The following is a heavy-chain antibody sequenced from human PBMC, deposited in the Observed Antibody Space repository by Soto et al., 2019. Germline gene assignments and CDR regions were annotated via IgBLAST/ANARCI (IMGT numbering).Heavy chain of an antibody. CDR3: ARASDKVWIQLWAIDY. D-gene: IGHD5-18*01. CDR1: GYTFTGYY. V-gene: IGHV1-2*04. Sequence: ASVKVSCKASGYTFTGYYMHWVRQAPGQGLEWMGWINPNSGGTNYAQKFQGWVTMTRDTSMSTAYMELRRLRSDDTAVYYCARASDKVWIQLWAIDYWGQGTLFTVSS. CDR2: INPNSGGT. J-gene: IGHJ4*02.